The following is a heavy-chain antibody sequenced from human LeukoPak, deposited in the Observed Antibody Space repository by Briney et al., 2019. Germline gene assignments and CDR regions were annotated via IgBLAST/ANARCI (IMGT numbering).Heavy chain of an antibody. CDR1: GGTFSSYT. D-gene: IGHD3-3*01. V-gene: IGHV1-69*02. CDR3: ARVVIIGGLWVDY. J-gene: IGHJ4*02. Sequence: SVKVSCKASGGTFSSYTISWVRQAPGQGLEWMGRIIPILGIANYAQKFQGRVTITADKSTSTAYMELSSLRSEDTAVYYCARVVIIGGLWVDYWGQGTLVTVSS. CDR2: IIPILGIA.